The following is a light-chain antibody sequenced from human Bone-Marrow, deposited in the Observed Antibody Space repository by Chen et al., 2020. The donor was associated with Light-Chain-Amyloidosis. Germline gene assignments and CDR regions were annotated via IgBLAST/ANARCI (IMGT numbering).Light chain of an antibody. CDR1: QTISSNY. V-gene: IGKV3-20*01. CDR3: QQYGTSPLT. CDR2: GSS. Sequence: EILLTQSPGTMSLSPGEGANLSCRASQTISSNYLTWYQQKFGQAPRLLIYGSSSRATVIPDRFTGSGSGTDFTLTSNRLEPEDFAMYYCQQYGTSPLTFGGGTKVEIK. J-gene: IGKJ4*01.